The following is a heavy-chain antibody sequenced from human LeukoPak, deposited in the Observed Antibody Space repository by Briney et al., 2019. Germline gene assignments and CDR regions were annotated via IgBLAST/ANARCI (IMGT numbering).Heavy chain of an antibody. CDR3: AKGGIAVAGTSYYYYMDV. V-gene: IGHV3-23*01. CDR1: GFTFSNYG. J-gene: IGHJ6*03. D-gene: IGHD6-19*01. Sequence: GGTLRLSCAASGFTFSNYGMSWVRQAPGKGLEWVSAISGSGDYTYYADSVKGRFTISRDNSKNTLCLQMNSLRAEGTAVYYCAKGGIAVAGTSYYYYMDVWGKGTTVTISS. CDR2: ISGSGDYT.